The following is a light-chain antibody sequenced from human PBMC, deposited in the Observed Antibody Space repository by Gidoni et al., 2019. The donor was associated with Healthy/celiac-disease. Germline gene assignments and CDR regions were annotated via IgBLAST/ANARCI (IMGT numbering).Light chain of an antibody. CDR1: QSVSSY. CDR3: QQRSNWPLFT. CDR2: DTS. Sequence: VFTLSTATLSLSPGERATLSCRASQSVSSYLAWYQQKPGQAPRLLIYDTSNRATGIPARFSGSGSGTDFTLTISSLEPEDFAVYYCQQRSNWPLFTFGPGTKVDIK. V-gene: IGKV3-11*01. J-gene: IGKJ3*01.